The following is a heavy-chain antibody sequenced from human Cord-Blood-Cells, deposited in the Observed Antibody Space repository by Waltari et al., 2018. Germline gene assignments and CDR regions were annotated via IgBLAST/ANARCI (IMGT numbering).Heavy chain of an antibody. D-gene: IGHD3-10*01. CDR1: GGSISSSSYY. V-gene: IGHV4-39*02. Sequence: QLQLQESGPGLVKPSETLSLTCTVSGGSISSSSYYWGWNRKPPGQGVEWIGSIVYSGSTYYNPSLKSRVTISVDTSKNQFSLKLSSVTAADTAVYYCARDSLWFGEWAFDIWGQGTMVTVSS. J-gene: IGHJ3*02. CDR3: ARDSLWFGEWAFDI. CDR2: IVYSGST.